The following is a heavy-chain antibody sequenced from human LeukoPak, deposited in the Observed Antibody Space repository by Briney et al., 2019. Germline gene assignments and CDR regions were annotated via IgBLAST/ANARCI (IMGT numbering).Heavy chain of an antibody. D-gene: IGHD1-1*01. V-gene: IGHV4-59*01. CDR2: IHYGGGT. Sequence: PSETLSLTCTVSGGSISSYYWSWIRQSPGKGLDWIGYIHYGGGTNYNPSLKSRVTTSVDTSKNQFSLKLTSVTAADTAVHYCARVGSGNFDYWGQGTLVTVSS. CDR1: GGSISSYY. CDR3: ARVGSGNFDY. J-gene: IGHJ4*02.